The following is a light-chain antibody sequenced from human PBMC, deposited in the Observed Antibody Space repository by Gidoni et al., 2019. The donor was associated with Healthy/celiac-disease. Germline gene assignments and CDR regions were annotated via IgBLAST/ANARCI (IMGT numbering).Light chain of an antibody. CDR3: QQYGSSPLT. CDR1: QSVSSSY. Sequence: EVVLSQSPGTLPLSPGERATLSCRAGQSVSSSYLAWYQRKPGQAPRLLIYCASSRATGIPDRFSGSGSGTAFTLTISRLEPEDFAVYYCQQYGSSPLTFXGXTKVEIK. J-gene: IGKJ4*01. V-gene: IGKV3-20*01. CDR2: CAS.